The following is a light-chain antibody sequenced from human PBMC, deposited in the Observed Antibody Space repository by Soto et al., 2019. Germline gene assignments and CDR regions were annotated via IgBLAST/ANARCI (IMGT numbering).Light chain of an antibody. CDR3: QQSLTTPLT. Sequence: DIQMTQSPASLSASVGDKVTITCRSSQTIRSYLSWYRQRPGKAPNLLIYAASTLQSGVPSRFSGSGSGTDFTLTISSLQPEDFATYYCQQSLTTPLTFGGGTKVEIK. CDR1: QTIRSY. V-gene: IGKV1-39*01. J-gene: IGKJ4*01. CDR2: AAS.